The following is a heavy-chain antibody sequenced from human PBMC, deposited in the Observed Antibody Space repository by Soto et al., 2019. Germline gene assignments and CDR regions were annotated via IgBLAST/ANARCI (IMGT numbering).Heavy chain of an antibody. CDR2: IRPKSGGT. CDR1: GYPFTDYY. V-gene: IGHV1-2*02. D-gene: IGHD3-9*01. Sequence: ASVKFSCKASGYPFTDYYMHWVRQAPRLGLEWVGRIRPKSGGTKYAQKFQGRVSLTLDTSRKTAYMELSSLMSEDTAVYYCARPPGEISDWYYFDLGGQGTQVTVSS. CDR3: ARPPGEISDWYYFDL. J-gene: IGHJ4*02.